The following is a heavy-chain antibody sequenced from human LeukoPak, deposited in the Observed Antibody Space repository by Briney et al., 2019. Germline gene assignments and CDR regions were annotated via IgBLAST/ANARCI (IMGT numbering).Heavy chain of an antibody. CDR1: GFTFSSYW. V-gene: IGHV3-74*01. CDR2: INSDGSST. Sequence: PGGSLRLSCAASGFTFSSYWMHWVRQAPGKGLVWVSRINSDGSSTYYADSVKGRFTISRDNSKNTLYLQMNSLRAEETAVYYCAREGDDSSGYYPHFDYWGQGTLVTVSS. J-gene: IGHJ4*02. CDR3: AREGDDSSGYYPHFDY. D-gene: IGHD3-22*01.